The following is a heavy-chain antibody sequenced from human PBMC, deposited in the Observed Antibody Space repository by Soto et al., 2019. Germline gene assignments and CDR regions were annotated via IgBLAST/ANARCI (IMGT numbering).Heavy chain of an antibody. CDR1: GFTFTSSA. D-gene: IGHD2-21*01. J-gene: IGHJ4*02. CDR3: AADLTYWGGDCYVD. V-gene: IGHV1-58*01. Sequence: QMQLVQSGPEVKKPGTSVKVSCKASGFTFTSSAVQWLRQARGQRLEWIGWIVVGSGNTNYAQKFQERVTITRDMCTSTAYMELSSLRSEDTAVSYCAADLTYWGGDCYVDWGQGTLVTVSS. CDR2: IVVGSGNT.